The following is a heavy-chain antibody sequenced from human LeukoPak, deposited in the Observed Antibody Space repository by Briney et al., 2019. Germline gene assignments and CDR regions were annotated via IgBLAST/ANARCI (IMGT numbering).Heavy chain of an antibody. CDR2: INSDGSNT. V-gene: IGHV3-74*01. Sequence: GGSLRLSCAASGFTFSSYWMNWVRQAPGKGLVWVSRINSDGSNTKYADSVKGRFTISRDNAKNTLYLQMNSLRAEDTAVYYCARDLSSRGYTYGTPAFTFDIWGQGTMVTVSS. CDR1: GFTFSSYW. D-gene: IGHD5-18*01. CDR3: ARDLSSRGYTYGTPAFTFDI. J-gene: IGHJ3*02.